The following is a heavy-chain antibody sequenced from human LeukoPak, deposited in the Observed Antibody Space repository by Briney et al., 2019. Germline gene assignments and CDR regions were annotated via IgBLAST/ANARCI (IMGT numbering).Heavy chain of an antibody. V-gene: IGHV3-23*01. D-gene: IGHD4-17*01. CDR1: GFTFSSYA. CDR2: ISGNGGST. CDR3: AKHRYGDYYYYYYYMAV. J-gene: IGHJ6*03. Sequence: QPGGSLRLSCAASGFTFSSYAMSWVRQAPGKGLEWVSAISGNGGSTYYADSVKGRFTISRDNSKNTLYLQMNSLRAEDTAVYYCAKHRYGDYYYYYYYMAVWGKGTTVTVSS.